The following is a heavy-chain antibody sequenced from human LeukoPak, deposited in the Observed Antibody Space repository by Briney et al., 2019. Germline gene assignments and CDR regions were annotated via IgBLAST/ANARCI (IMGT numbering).Heavy chain of an antibody. CDR3: ATESRRAHDY. CDR1: GFTFSNYW. J-gene: IGHJ4*02. V-gene: IGHV3-74*01. CDR2: ISADGSKT. Sequence: GGSLKLSCAASGFTFSNYWMTWVRQSPGKGLVWVSLISADGSKTFYSDSVKGRFTISRDNAKNTLYLQMNSLRGDDTAVYFCATESRRAHDYWGQGTLVTVSS.